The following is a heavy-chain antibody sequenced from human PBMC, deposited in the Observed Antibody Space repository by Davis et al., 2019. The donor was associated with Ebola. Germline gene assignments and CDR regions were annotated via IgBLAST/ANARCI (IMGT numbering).Heavy chain of an antibody. CDR1: GDSIDTDY. J-gene: IGHJ4*02. V-gene: IGHV4-59*01. CDR2: ALHSGST. Sequence: PSETLSLTCTVSGDSIDTDYWSWLRQSPGKGLEWVGYALHSGSTNYNPSLKSRVTISVDRSKSQFSLKLTSVTAADAAIYYCARGRAFDYWGQGTLVTVSS. CDR3: ARGRAFDY.